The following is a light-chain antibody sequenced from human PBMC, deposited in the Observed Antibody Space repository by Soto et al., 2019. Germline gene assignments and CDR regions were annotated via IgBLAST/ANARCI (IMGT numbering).Light chain of an antibody. V-gene: IGLV7-46*01. J-gene: IGLJ1*01. Sequence: QAVVTQEPSLTVSPGGTVTLTCGSSTGAVTSGHYPHWFQQKSGQVPRTLIYDTSNRHSWTPARFSGSLLGGKAALTLSDAQPEDEADYYCLLIYPGVGEVFGTGTKVTVL. CDR2: DTS. CDR1: TGAVTSGHY. CDR3: LLIYPGVGEV.